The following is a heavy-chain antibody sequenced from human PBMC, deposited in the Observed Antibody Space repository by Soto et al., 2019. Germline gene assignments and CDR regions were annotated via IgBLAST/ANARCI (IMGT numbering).Heavy chain of an antibody. CDR3: ARAGIVGAPKNYHGMDV. CDR2: IYHSGST. J-gene: IGHJ6*02. D-gene: IGHD1-26*01. Sequence: LQTLCVTRSVAGGYISSSNWWSWVRQPPGKGLEWIGEIYHSGSTNYNPSLKSRVTISVDKSKNQFSLKLSSVTAADTAVYYCARAGIVGAPKNYHGMDVWGQGTTVTGPS. CDR1: GGYISSSNW. V-gene: IGHV4-4*02.